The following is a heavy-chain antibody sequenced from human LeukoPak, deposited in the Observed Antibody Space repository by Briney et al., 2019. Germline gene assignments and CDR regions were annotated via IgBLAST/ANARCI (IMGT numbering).Heavy chain of an antibody. CDR2: INTYNGNT. V-gene: IGHV1-18*01. Sequence: ASVKVSCKASGYTFTSYGFNWVRQAPGQGLEWMGWINTYNGNTNYAQNLQGRVTMTTGTSTSTAYMELRSLRSDDTAVYYCARVGGYCSSTSCYNHWFDPWGQGTLVTVSS. CDR1: GYTFTSYG. J-gene: IGHJ5*02. D-gene: IGHD2-2*02. CDR3: ARVGGYCSSTSCYNHWFDP.